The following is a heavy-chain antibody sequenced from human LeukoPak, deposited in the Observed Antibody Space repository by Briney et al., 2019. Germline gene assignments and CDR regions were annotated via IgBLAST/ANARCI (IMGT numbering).Heavy chain of an antibody. V-gene: IGHV3-9*01. Sequence: GGSLRLSCAASGFTFDDYAMHWVRQAPGKGLEWVSGISWNSGSIGYADSVKGRFTISRDNAKNSLYLQMNSLRAEDTALYYCAKDRRLAKYYYDSSGSFDYWGQGTLVTVSS. CDR3: AKDRRLAKYYYDSSGSFDY. CDR1: GFTFDDYA. CDR2: ISWNSGSI. J-gene: IGHJ4*02. D-gene: IGHD3-22*01.